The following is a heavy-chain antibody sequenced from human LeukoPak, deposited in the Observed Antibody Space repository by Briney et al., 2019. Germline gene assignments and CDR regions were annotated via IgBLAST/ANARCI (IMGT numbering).Heavy chain of an antibody. V-gene: IGHV4-39*01. Sequence: SETLSLTCNVSGGSISSSSYYWGWMRQPPGKGLEWIGSLYYSGSTYYNPSLKSRATISGDTSKSHFSLSLTSVTTADTAVYYCARQGNGDYYSYYYTDVWGKGTTVTVSS. CDR1: GGSISSSSYY. CDR3: ARQGNGDYYSYYYTDV. J-gene: IGHJ6*03. CDR2: LYYSGST. D-gene: IGHD4-17*01.